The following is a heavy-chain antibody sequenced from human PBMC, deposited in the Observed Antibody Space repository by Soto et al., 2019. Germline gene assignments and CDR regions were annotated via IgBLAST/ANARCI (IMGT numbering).Heavy chain of an antibody. CDR2: ISSDSTHK. CDR1: GFPVSNYG. V-gene: IGHV3-30*18. Sequence: QVQLVESEGGVVQPGNSLRLSCAASGFPVSNYGIHWVRQAPGKGLDWVAFISSDSTHKLYADSVKGRCTISRDTSKSTVFLQMNSLRNEDSAVYHCAKGLLAHYYALHAWGQGTPVTVSS. J-gene: IGHJ6*02. CDR3: AKGLLAHYYALHA.